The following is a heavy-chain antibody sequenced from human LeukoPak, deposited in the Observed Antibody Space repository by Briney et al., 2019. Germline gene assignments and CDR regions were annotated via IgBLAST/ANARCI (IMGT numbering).Heavy chain of an antibody. Sequence: GASVKVSCKASGYTFTDYYIHWVRQAPGQGLEWMGGFDPEDGETIYAQKFQGRVTMTEDTSTDTAYMELSSLRSEDTAVYYCATSAGGYQLLYNWFDPWGQGTLVTVSS. D-gene: IGHD2-2*02. J-gene: IGHJ5*02. V-gene: IGHV1-24*01. CDR3: ATSAGGYQLLYNWFDP. CDR1: GYTFTDYY. CDR2: FDPEDGET.